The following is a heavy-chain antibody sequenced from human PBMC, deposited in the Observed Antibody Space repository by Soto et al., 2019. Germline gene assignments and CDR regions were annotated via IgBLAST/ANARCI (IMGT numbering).Heavy chain of an antibody. CDR1: GYTLTELS. D-gene: IGHD2-15*01. Sequence: ASVTVSCKVSGYTLTELSMHWVRQAPGKGLEWMGGFDPEDGETIYAQKFQGRVTMTEDTSTDTAYMELSSLRSEDTAVYYCATAPSVVVVVAALDYWGQGTLVTVSS. J-gene: IGHJ4*02. V-gene: IGHV1-24*01. CDR2: FDPEDGET. CDR3: ATAPSVVVVVAALDY.